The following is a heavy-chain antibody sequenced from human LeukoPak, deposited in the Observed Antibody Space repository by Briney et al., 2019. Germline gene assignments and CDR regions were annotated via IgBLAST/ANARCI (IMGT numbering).Heavy chain of an antibody. Sequence: ASVKVSCKASGYTFTGYYIHWVRPAPGQGLEWMGWINTNSGDTNYAQKFQGRVTMTRDTSISTAYMELGRMRSDDTAVYYCARDKDINEALRNCYFDLWGRGTLVTVSS. V-gene: IGHV1-2*02. CDR1: GYTFTGYY. CDR3: ARDKDINEALRNCYFDL. D-gene: IGHD2-15*01. CDR2: INTNSGDT. J-gene: IGHJ2*01.